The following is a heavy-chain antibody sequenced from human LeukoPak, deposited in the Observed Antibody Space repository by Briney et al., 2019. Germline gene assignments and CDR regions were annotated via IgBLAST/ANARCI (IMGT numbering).Heavy chain of an antibody. CDR2: FDPEDGET. CDR1: GYTLTELS. D-gene: IGHD6-6*01. J-gene: IGHJ3*02. Sequence: ASVKVSCKVSGYTLTELSMHWVRQAPGKGLEWMGGFDPEDGETIYARKFQGRVTMTEDTSTDTAYMELSSLRSEDTAVYYCATSIAARLIGAFDIWGQGTMVTVSS. CDR3: ATSIAARLIGAFDI. V-gene: IGHV1-24*01.